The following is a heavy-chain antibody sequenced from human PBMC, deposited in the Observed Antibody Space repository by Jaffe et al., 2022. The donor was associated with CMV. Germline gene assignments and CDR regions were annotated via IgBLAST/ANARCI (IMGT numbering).Heavy chain of an antibody. CDR2: IKLDGNEK. V-gene: IGHV3-7*01. CDR1: GFTFSNYW. Sequence: EVQLVESGGGVVQPGGSLRLSCVASGFTFSNYWMNWVRQAPGKGLEWVANIKLDGNEKYYVDSVKGRFTISRDNAKNSLYLQMNSLRGEDTAVYFCARDGKDRGTIFGAVLRGDYHYGMDVWGQGTTVSVSS. D-gene: IGHD3-3*01. J-gene: IGHJ6*02. CDR3: ARDGKDRGTIFGAVLRGDYHYGMDV.